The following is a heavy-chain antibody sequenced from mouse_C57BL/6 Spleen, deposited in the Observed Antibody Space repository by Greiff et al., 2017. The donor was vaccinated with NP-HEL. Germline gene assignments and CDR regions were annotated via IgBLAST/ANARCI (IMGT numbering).Heavy chain of an antibody. J-gene: IGHJ4*01. CDR1: GFTFSSYA. D-gene: IGHD1-1*01. CDR3: ARANYVAMDY. Sequence: DVMLVESGGGLVKPGGSLKLSCAASGFTFSSYAMSWVRQTPEKRLEWVATISDGGSYTYYPDNVKGRFTISRDNAKNNLYLQMSHLKSEDTAMYYCARANYVAMDYWGQGTSVTVSS. CDR2: ISDGGSYT. V-gene: IGHV5-4*03.